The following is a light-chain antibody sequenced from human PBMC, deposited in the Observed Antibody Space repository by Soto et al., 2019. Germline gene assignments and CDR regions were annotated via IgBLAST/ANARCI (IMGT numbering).Light chain of an antibody. CDR1: SSDVGGYNY. V-gene: IGLV2-14*03. J-gene: IGLJ3*02. CDR2: EVS. CDR3: TSFTSSRTWV. Sequence: QSALTQPASLSGSPGQSITISCTGTSSDVGGYNYVSWFQQHPGKAPKLKIYEVSNRPSGVSNRFSGSKSGYTASLTISELQAEDEADYYCTSFTSSRTWVLGGGTKVTVL.